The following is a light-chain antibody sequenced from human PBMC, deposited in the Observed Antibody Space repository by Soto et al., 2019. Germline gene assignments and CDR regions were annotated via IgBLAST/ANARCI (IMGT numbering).Light chain of an antibody. CDR1: QGISNY. CDR2: GAS. J-gene: IGKJ1*01. V-gene: IGKV1-27*01. Sequence: DIQMTQSPSSLSASVGDRVTITCRASQGISNYLAWYQQKPGKVPRLLIYGASTLESGVPSRFSGSGSGTDFTLIISSLQPEDVATYYCQWYNGGPRTFGQGTKVEIK. CDR3: QWYNGGPRT.